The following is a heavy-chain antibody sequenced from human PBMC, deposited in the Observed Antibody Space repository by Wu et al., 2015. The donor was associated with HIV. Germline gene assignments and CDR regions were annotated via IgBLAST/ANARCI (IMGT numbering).Heavy chain of an antibody. J-gene: IGHJ6*03. CDR3: ASAAVPSAYPYYYYMDV. Sequence: VQLVQSGAEVKNPGSSVTVSCKTSGDSFSSYAIGWVRQAPGQRLEWIGGIIPLTRETNYAQTFKGRVTITADGSTSTVYMELSSLRSEDTAVYYCASAAVPSAYPYYYYMDVWGKGTTVIVSS. D-gene: IGHD3-10*01. CDR1: GDSFSSYA. V-gene: IGHV1-69*12. CDR2: IIPLTRET.